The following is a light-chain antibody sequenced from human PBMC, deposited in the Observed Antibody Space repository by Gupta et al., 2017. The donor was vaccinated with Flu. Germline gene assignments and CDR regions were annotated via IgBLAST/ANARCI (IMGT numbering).Light chain of an antibody. Sequence: DIVMTQSPDSLAVSLGERATINCKSSQSVLYSSNNRNYLAWYQQRPGQPPKLLIYWASTRESGVPDRFSGSGSGTDFTPTISSLQAEDVAVYYCQHYYSIPRTSGQGTKVEIK. J-gene: IGKJ1*01. V-gene: IGKV4-1*01. CDR1: QSVLYSSNNRNY. CDR3: QHYYSIPRT. CDR2: WAS.